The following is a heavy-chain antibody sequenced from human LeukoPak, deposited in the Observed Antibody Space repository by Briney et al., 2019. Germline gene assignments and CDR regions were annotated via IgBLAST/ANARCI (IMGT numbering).Heavy chain of an antibody. D-gene: IGHD2-2*01. Sequence: GGSLRLSCAASGFTFSSYAMSWVRQAPGKGLEWVSAISSSGGSTYYADSVKGRFTISRDNSKNKLYLQLNSLRSEDTAVYYCAKVKGSEGYCSITSCLADYWGQGTLVTVSS. CDR1: GFTFSSYA. CDR3: AKVKGSEGYCSITSCLADY. J-gene: IGHJ4*02. V-gene: IGHV3-23*01. CDR2: ISSSGGST.